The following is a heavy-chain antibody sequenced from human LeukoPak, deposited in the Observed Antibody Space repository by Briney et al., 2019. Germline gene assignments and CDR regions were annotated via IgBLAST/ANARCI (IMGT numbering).Heavy chain of an antibody. CDR1: GFTFSSYR. D-gene: IGHD4-23*01. CDR3: ARAKDYGGNLDY. CDR2: ISFDSGTI. J-gene: IGHJ4*02. V-gene: IGHV3-48*04. Sequence: QPGGSLRLSCAASGFTFSSYRMNWVRQAPGKGLEWVSYISFDSGTIYYADSVKGRFTISRDNAKNSLYLQMNSLRAEDTAVYYCARAKDYGGNLDYWGQGTLVTVSS.